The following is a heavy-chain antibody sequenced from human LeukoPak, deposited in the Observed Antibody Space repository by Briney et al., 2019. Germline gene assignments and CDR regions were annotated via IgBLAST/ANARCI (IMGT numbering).Heavy chain of an antibody. CDR2: ISAYNGNT. Sequence: ASVKVSCKASGYTFTSYGISWVRQAPGQGLEWMGWISAYNGNTNYAQKLQGRVTMTTGTSTSTAYMELRSLRSDDTAVYYCARGFLSWLRIHRFDYWGQGTLVTVSS. CDR1: GYTFTSYG. J-gene: IGHJ4*02. CDR3: ARGFLSWLRIHRFDY. D-gene: IGHD5-12*01. V-gene: IGHV1-18*01.